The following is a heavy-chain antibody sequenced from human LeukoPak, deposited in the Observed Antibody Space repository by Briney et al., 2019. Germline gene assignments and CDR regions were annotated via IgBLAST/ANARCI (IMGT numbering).Heavy chain of an antibody. D-gene: IGHD3-10*01. CDR1: GFTFSSYA. CDR2: ISGSGGST. Sequence: PGGSLRLSCAASGFTFSSYAMSWVRQAPGKGLERVSAISGSGGSTYYADSVKGRFTISRDNSKNTLYLQMNSLRAEDTAVYYCAKAANVLWFGELLSFDYWGQGTLVTVSS. V-gene: IGHV3-23*01. CDR3: AKAANVLWFGELLSFDY. J-gene: IGHJ4*02.